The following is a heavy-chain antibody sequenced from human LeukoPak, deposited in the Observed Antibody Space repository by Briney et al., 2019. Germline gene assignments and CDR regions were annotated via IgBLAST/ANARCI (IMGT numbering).Heavy chain of an antibody. J-gene: IGHJ4*02. CDR3: ARAGGYYSSGSYLGY. D-gene: IGHD3-10*01. CDR2: IYYSGST. V-gene: IGHV4-39*07. Sequence: SETLSLTCTVSGGSISSSTYYWGWIRQPPGKGLEWIGTIYYSGSTYYNPSLQSRVTISVDTSKSQFSLKLSSVTAADTAVYYCARAGGYYSSGSYLGYWGQGTLVTVSS. CDR1: GGSISSSTYY.